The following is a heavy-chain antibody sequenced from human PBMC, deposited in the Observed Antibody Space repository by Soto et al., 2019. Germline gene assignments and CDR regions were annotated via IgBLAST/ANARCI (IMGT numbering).Heavy chain of an antibody. Sequence: GGSLRLSCAASGFSFSDYAMIWVRQAPGKGLEWVSGLYGSGGGIHYADSVKGRFTISRDNYANSVYLQMNSLRVEDTAVCYCAKDAVSRDGVWLAHDWGQGTVVTVSS. J-gene: IGHJ1*01. V-gene: IGHV3-23*01. CDR2: LYGSGGGI. CDR1: GFSFSDYA. D-gene: IGHD5-12*01. CDR3: AKDAVSRDGVWLAHD.